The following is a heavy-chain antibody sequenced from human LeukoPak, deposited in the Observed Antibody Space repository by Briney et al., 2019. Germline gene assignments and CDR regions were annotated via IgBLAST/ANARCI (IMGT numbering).Heavy chain of an antibody. V-gene: IGHV3-48*01. J-gene: IGHJ4*02. CDR3: ARVLNSLAAAGTFDY. CDR2: ISSSSSTI. Sequence: PGGSLRLSCAASGFTFSSYSMNWVRQAPGKGLEWVSYISSSSSTIYYADSVKGRFTISRDNAKNSLYLQMNSLRAEYTAVYYCARVLNSLAAAGTFDYWGQGTLVTVSS. CDR1: GFTFSSYS. D-gene: IGHD6-13*01.